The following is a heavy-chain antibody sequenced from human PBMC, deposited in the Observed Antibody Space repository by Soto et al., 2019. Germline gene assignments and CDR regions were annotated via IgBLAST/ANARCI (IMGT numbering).Heavy chain of an antibody. D-gene: IGHD3-9*01. CDR2: MNPNSGNT. J-gene: IGHJ4*02. CDR3: ASLYYDILTGYYQALAY. CDR1: GYTFTSYD. V-gene: IGHV1-8*01. Sequence: ASVKVSCKASGYTFTSYDINWVRQATGQGLEWMGWMNPNSGNTGYAQKFQGRVTMTRNTSISTAYMELSSLRSEDTAVYYCASLYYDILTGYYQALAYWGQGTLVTVS.